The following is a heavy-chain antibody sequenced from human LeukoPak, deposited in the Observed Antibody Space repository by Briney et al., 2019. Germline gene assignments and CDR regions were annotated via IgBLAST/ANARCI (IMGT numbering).Heavy chain of an antibody. J-gene: IGHJ6*02. CDR3: ARDLSSYGMDV. V-gene: IGHV4-4*02. Sequence: SETLSLTCSVSGASIYSSNWWTWVRQTPGKGLEWIGVIYQSGTTNYNPSLKSRVTISVDKSKNQFSLKLNSVTAADTAVYYCARDLSSYGMDVWGQGTTVTVSS. CDR2: IYQSGTT. CDR1: GASIYSSNW.